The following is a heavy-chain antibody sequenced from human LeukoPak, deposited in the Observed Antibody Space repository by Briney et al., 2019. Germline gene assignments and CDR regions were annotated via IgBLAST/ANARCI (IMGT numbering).Heavy chain of an antibody. CDR1: GFTFSSYA. CDR2: ISGSGGST. Sequence: QSGGPLRLSCAASGFTFSSYAMSWVRQAPGKGLEWVSAISGSGGSTYYADSVKGRFTISRDNSKNTLYLQMNSLRAEDTAVYYCASPTPDIVATVGAFDIWGQGTMVTVSS. D-gene: IGHD5-12*01. J-gene: IGHJ3*02. V-gene: IGHV3-23*01. CDR3: ASPTPDIVATVGAFDI.